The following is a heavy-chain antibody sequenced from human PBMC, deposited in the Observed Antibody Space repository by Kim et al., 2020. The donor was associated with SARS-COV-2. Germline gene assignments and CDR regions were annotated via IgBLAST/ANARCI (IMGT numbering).Heavy chain of an antibody. J-gene: IGHJ5*02. CDR3: ARDSIQDGDPTEAVNWFDP. D-gene: IGHD4-17*01. V-gene: IGHV3-21*01. CDR2: ISSSSSYI. Sequence: GGSLRLSCAASGFTFSSYSMNWVRQAPGKGLEWVSSISSSSSYIYYADSVKGRFTISRDNAKNSLYLQMNSLRAEDTAVYYCARDSIQDGDPTEAVNWFDPWGQGTLVTVSS. CDR1: GFTFSSYS.